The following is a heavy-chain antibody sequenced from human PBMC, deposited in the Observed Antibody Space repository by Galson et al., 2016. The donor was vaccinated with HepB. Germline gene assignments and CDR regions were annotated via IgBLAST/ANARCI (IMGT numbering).Heavy chain of an antibody. CDR1: RFTFSSYS. D-gene: IGHD2-15*01. CDR2: ITSRSNYR. V-gene: IGHV3-21*01. J-gene: IGHJ6*02. Sequence: SLRLSCAASRFTFSSYSMNWVRQAPGKGLEWISSITSRSNYRYYADSVKGRFTISRDNTKNSLYLQMSSLRAEDTAVYYCAGDPGRYCSGGCCYSNPDYNGMDVWGQGTTVIVSS. CDR3: AGDPGRYCSGGCCYSNPDYNGMDV.